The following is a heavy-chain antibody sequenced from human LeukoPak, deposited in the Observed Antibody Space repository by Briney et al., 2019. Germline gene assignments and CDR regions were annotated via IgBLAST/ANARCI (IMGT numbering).Heavy chain of an antibody. D-gene: IGHD2-2*01. CDR3: ARDHIVVVPAAIYNWFDP. CDR2: IYTSGST. Sequence: SQTLSLTCTVSGGSISSGSYYWSWIRQPAGKGLKWIGRIYTSGSTNYNPSLKSRVTISVDTSKNQFSLKLSSVTAADTAVYYCARDHIVVVPAAIYNWFDPWGQGTLVTVSS. J-gene: IGHJ5*02. V-gene: IGHV4-61*02. CDR1: GGSISSGSYY.